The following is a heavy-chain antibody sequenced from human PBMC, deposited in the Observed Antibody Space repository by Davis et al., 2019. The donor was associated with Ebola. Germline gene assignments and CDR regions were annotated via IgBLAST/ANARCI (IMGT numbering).Heavy chain of an antibody. CDR2: MNPNSGNT. CDR3: ARRAGYGRDDAFDI. V-gene: IGHV1-8*01. Sequence: AASVKVSCKASGYTFTSYDINWVRQATGQGLEWMGWMNPNSGNTGYAQKFQGRVTMTRNTSISTAYMELSRLRSDDTAVYYCARRAGYGRDDAFDIWGQGTMVTVSS. CDR1: GYTFTSYD. J-gene: IGHJ3*02. D-gene: IGHD5-18*01.